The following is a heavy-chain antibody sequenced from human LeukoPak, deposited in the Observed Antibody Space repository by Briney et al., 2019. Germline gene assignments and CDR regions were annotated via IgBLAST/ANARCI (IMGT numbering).Heavy chain of an antibody. Sequence: ASVTVSFKTSGYPFTSYEIDWVRQAAGQGLEWVGWVHPNSGDTGYAQKFQGRPTMTRNTSISTAYMELSSLRSDEPPVYFCARGPRNDRWGQGTLVTVSS. CDR1: GYPFTSYE. J-gene: IGHJ5*02. V-gene: IGHV1-8*01. CDR3: ARGPRNDR. CDR2: VHPNSGDT.